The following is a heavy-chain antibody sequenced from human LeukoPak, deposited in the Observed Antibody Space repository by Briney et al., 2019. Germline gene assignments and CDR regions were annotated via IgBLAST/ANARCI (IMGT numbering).Heavy chain of an antibody. D-gene: IGHD3-3*01. V-gene: IGHV1-69*05. CDR3: ASSLHYDFWSAYGY. Sequence: ASVKVSCKASGGTFSSYAISWVRQAPGQGLEWMGGIIPIFGTANYAQKFQGRVTITTDESTSTAYMELSSLRSEGTAVYYCASSLHYDFWSAYGYWGQGTLVTVSS. J-gene: IGHJ4*02. CDR2: IIPIFGTA. CDR1: GGTFSSYA.